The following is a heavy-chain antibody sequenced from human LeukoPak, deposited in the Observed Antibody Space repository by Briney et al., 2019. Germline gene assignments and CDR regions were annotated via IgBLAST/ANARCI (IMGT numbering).Heavy chain of an antibody. V-gene: IGHV4-34*01. CDR3: ARGLPGSDTMVRGVMKGWFDP. D-gene: IGHD3-10*01. CDR1: GGSFSGYY. J-gene: IGHJ5*02. Sequence: PSETLSLTCAVHGGSFSGYYWSWIRQPPGKGLEWIGEINHSGSTNYNPSLKSRVTISVDTSKNQFSLKLSSVTAADTAVYYCARGLPGSDTMVRGVMKGWFDPWGQGTLVTVSS. CDR2: INHSGST.